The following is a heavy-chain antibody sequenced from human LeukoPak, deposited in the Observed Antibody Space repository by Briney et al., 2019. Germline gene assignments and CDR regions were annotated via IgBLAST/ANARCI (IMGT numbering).Heavy chain of an antibody. V-gene: IGHV1-18*01. CDR1: GYTFTSYG. D-gene: IGHD2-2*01. CDR2: ISAYNGNT. J-gene: IGHJ4*02. Sequence: GASVKVSCKASGYTFTSYGISWVRQAPGQGLEWMGWISAYNGNTNYAQKLQGRVTMTTDTSTSTAYMELRSLRSDDTAVYYCARETYCRSTSCYDYWGQGTLVTVSS. CDR3: ARETYCRSTSCYDY.